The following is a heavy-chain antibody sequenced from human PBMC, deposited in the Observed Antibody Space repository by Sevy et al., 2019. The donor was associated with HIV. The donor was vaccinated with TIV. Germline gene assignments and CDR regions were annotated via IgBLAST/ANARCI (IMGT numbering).Heavy chain of an antibody. Sequence: ASVKVSCKATGYTFNIYGISWVRQAPGQGLEWMGWISPYTGNTNYEQKLQGRVTMTTDTSTSTAYMDLRSLTSDDTAVYYCAGDRQEGYFDYWGQGTLVTVSS. CDR1: GYTFNIYG. CDR3: AGDRQEGYFDY. V-gene: IGHV1-18*01. CDR2: ISPYTGNT. J-gene: IGHJ4*02.